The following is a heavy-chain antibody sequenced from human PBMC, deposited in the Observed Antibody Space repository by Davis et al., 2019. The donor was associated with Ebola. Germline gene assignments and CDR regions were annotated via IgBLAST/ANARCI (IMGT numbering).Heavy chain of an antibody. D-gene: IGHD1-26*01. CDR1: GNSFTSHW. J-gene: IGHJ3*02. Sequence: GESLKISCKDSGNSFTSHWIGWVRQMPGKGLEWMGLIYTGDSDTRYIPSFRGQVTISADKSISTVYLQWSSLKASDTAMYFCAKGRGPYRRGDAFDIWGRGTMVTVSS. V-gene: IGHV5-51*01. CDR2: IYTGDSDT. CDR3: AKGRGPYRRGDAFDI.